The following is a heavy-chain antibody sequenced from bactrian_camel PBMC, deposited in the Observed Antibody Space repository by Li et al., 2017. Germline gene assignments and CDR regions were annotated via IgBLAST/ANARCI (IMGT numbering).Heavy chain of an antibody. CDR1: GFTFSGYW. D-gene: IGHD4*01. Sequence: HVQLVESGGDLVQPGGSLTLSCTASGFTFSGYWMNWVRQTPVKGLERVSGVASNGGSTEYADSIVGLFTINRDNAKNMVYLHMTSLNPEDTGVYYCVRDYKSGAYRDDFCYWGQGTQVTVS. CDR2: VASNGGST. J-gene: IGHJ4*01. V-gene: IGHV3S26*01. CDR3: VRDYKSGAYRDDFCY.